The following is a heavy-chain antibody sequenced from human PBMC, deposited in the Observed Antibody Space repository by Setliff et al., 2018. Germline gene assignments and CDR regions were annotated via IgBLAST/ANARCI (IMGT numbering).Heavy chain of an antibody. J-gene: IGHJ6*03. V-gene: IGHV3-15*01. Sequence: GGSLRLSCAASGFTFSKYWMSWVRQAPGKGLEWVGQIKRKTDGETTDYAAPVKGRFIISRDDSKRTLYLQMNSLKNEDTALYYCMSTPSGTYSTYYYYYNMDVWGKGTQVTVSS. D-gene: IGHD3-10*01. CDR1: GFTFSKYW. CDR2: IKRKTDGETT. CDR3: MSTPSGTYSTYYYYYNMDV.